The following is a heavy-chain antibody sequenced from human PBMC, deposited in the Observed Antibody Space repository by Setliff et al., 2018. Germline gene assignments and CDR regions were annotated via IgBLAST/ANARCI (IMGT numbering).Heavy chain of an antibody. D-gene: IGHD1-1*01. CDR1: GFVFSNFA. Sequence: LRLSCAASGFVFSNFAMNWVRQAPGQGLEWVSTISGGGTNMDYADSVKGRFTISRDNSNSEVFLQMDSLRAEDTAVYYCARDQARWLVAAGTFDYWGLGALVTVSS. CDR2: ISGGGTNM. J-gene: IGHJ4*02. CDR3: ARDQARWLVAAGTFDY. V-gene: IGHV3-23*01.